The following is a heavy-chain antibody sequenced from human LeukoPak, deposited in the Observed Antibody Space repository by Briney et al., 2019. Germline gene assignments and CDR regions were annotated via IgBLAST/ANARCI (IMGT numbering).Heavy chain of an antibody. Sequence: SETLSLTCAVYGGSFSGYYWSWIRQPPGKGLEWIGEINHSGSTNYNPSLKSRVTISVDTSKNQFSLKLSSVTAADTAVYYCARVGPQTLTPAYYFDYWGQGTLVTVSS. D-gene: IGHD2-2*01. CDR2: INHSGST. V-gene: IGHV4-34*01. CDR1: GGSFSGYY. J-gene: IGHJ4*02. CDR3: ARVGPQTLTPAYYFDY.